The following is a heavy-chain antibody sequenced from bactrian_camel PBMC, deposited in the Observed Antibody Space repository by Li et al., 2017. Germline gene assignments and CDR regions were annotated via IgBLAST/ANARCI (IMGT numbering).Heavy chain of an antibody. D-gene: IGHD3*01. CDR3: AHKSLYYSRNGGLCYDGNPFKYYY. CDR1: GYFDSTYC. J-gene: IGHJ4*01. Sequence: HVQLVESGGGSVQAGGSLRLSCVVSGYFDSTYCMGWFRQAPGKEREGVASITNFHATIYEDSVKGRFTISRHNANRTSVLLSLQMDKLKIEDTGIYYCAHKSLYYSRNGGLCYDGNPFKYYYWGQGTQVTVS. CDR2: ITNFHAT. V-gene: IGHV3S53*01.